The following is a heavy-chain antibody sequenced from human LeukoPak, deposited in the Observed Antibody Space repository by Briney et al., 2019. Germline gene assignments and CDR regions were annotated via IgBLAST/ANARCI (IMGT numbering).Heavy chain of an antibody. D-gene: IGHD6-19*01. V-gene: IGHV3-7*03. CDR3: AKDLGSSGWCIDY. Sequence: PGGSLRLSCAASGFMFSGYWMSWVRQAPGKGLEWVANINQDGSGKYYVDSVKGRFTISRDNAKASLYLQMNSLRVEDTAVYYCAKDLGSSGWCIDYWGQGTLVTVSS. CDR2: INQDGSGK. CDR1: GFMFSGYW. J-gene: IGHJ4*02.